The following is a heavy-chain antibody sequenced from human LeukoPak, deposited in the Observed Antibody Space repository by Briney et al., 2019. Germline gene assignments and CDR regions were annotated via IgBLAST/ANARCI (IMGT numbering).Heavy chain of an antibody. V-gene: IGHV4-59*01. Sequence: SETLSLTCTVSGGSISSYYWSWIRQPPGKGLEWIGYIYYSGSTNYNPSLKSRVTISVDTSKNQFSLKLSSVTAADTAVYYCAEGSGSYLTYWGQGTLVTVSS. CDR2: IYYSGST. D-gene: IGHD1-26*01. CDR1: GGSISSYY. CDR3: AEGSGSYLTY. J-gene: IGHJ4*02.